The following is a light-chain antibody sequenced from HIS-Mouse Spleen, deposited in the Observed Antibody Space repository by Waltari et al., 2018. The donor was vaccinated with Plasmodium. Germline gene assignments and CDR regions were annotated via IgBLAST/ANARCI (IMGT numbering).Light chain of an antibody. CDR1: QSVLYSSNNKNY. CDR3: QQYYSTPLT. Sequence: DIVMTQSPDSLAVSLGERATTNCKSSQSVLYSSNNKNYLALYQQKPGQPPKLLIYWASTRESGVPDRFSGSGSGTDFTLTISSLQAEDVAVYYCQQYYSTPLTFGGGTKVEIK. V-gene: IGKV4-1*01. CDR2: WAS. J-gene: IGKJ4*01.